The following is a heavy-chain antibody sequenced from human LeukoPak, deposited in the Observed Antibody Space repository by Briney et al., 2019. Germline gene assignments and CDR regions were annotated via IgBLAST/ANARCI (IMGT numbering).Heavy chain of an antibody. CDR2: TYYRSKWYN. CDR1: GDSVSSNSAA. J-gene: IGHJ4*02. D-gene: IGHD3-22*01. CDR3: ARSSGHIDY. Sequence: SQTLSLTCAISGDSVSSNSAAWNWIRQSPSRGLEWLGRTYYRSKWYNGYAVSVKSRISINPDTSNNKFSLHLNSVTPEDTAVYYCARSSGHIDYWGQGTLVTLSS. V-gene: IGHV6-1*01.